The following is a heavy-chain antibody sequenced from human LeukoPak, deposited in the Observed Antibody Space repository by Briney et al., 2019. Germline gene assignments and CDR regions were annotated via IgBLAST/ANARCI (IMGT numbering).Heavy chain of an antibody. CDR3: ARAPSITMIVGT. V-gene: IGHV1-69*01. CDR2: IIPIFGTA. D-gene: IGHD3-22*01. Sequence: GASVKVSCKASGGTFSGYAISWVRQAPGQGLEWMGGIIPIFGTANYAQKFQGRVTITADESTSTAYMELSSLRSEDTAVYYCARAPSITMIVGTWGQGTLVTVSS. J-gene: IGHJ4*02. CDR1: GGTFSGYA.